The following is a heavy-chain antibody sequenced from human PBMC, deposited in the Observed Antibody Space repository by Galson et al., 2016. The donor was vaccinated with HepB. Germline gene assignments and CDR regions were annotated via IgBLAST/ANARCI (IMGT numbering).Heavy chain of an antibody. CDR2: INTVAEDT. J-gene: IGHJ4*02. D-gene: IGHD3-9*01. V-gene: IGHV3-23*01. Sequence: SLRLSCAASGFSFINAPMTWFRQGPGKGLEWVSTINTVAEDTHYADSVKGRFTISRDNSKSTLDLQMSNLRAEDTALYYCAREPVRLDDLLTGPPKNPDYWGQGTLVTVSS. CDR3: AREPVRLDDLLTGPPKNPDY. CDR1: GFSFINAP.